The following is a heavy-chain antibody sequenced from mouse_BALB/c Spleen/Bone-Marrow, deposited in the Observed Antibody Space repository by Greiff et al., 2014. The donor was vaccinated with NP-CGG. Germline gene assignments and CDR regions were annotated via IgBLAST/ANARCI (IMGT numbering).Heavy chain of an antibody. D-gene: IGHD1-1*01. V-gene: IGHV14-3*02. J-gene: IGHJ3*01. CDR1: DFSIKDTY. Sequence: VQLKHSGAELVKPGASLKLSCTASDFSIKDTYMHWVKQRPEQGLEWIGRIDPANGNTKYDPKFQVKATITADTSSNTTYLQLSSLTSEDTAVYYCATYYYGRSSFAFWGQGTLVTVSA. CDR3: ATYYYGRSSFAF. CDR2: IDPANGNT.